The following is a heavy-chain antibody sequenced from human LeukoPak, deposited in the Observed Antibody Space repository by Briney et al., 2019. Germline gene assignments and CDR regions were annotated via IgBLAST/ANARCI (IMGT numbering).Heavy chain of an antibody. Sequence: PGGSLRLSCAASEFSVSHNYMSWVRQAPGKGLEWVSVIHSDGTTHYADSVKGRFTISRDNSKNTLYLQVNSLRVEDTAMYYCARETGYSTSWYAYYFDYWGQGTLVTVAS. CDR1: EFSVSHNY. V-gene: IGHV3-53*01. CDR2: IHSDGTT. CDR3: ARETGYSTSWYAYYFDY. J-gene: IGHJ4*02. D-gene: IGHD6-13*01.